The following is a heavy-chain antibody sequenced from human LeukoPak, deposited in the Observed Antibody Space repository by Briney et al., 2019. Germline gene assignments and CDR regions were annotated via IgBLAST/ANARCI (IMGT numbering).Heavy chain of an antibody. CDR2: ISYDGSSK. CDR3: AKDGGYYYDSSGYADY. J-gene: IGHJ4*02. CDR1: GFTFSSYG. V-gene: IGHV3-30*18. Sequence: GGSLRLSCAASGFTFSSYGMHWVRQAPGKGLEWVAVISYDGSSKYYADSVKGRFTISRDNSKNTLYLQMNSLRAEDTAVYYCAKDGGYYYDSSGYADYWGQGTLVTVSS. D-gene: IGHD3-22*01.